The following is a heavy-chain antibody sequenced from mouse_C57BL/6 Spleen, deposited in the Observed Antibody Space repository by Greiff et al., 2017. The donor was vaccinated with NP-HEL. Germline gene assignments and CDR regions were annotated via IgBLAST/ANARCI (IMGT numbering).Heavy chain of an antibody. V-gene: IGHV1-85*01. CDR3: ARRGDDYAMDY. CDR1: GYTFTSYD. D-gene: IGHD3-3*01. CDR2: IYPRDGST. Sequence: QVQLQHSGPELVKPGASVKLSCKASGYTFTSYDINWVKQRPGQGLEWIGWIYPRDGSTKYNEKFKGKATLTVDTSSSTAYMELHSLTSEDSAVYFCARRGDDYAMDYWGQGTSVTVSS. J-gene: IGHJ4*01.